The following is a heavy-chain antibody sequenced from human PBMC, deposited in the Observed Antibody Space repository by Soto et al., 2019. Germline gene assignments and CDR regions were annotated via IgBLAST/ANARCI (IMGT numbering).Heavy chain of an antibody. J-gene: IGHJ6*02. CDR3: AKECGGYDSSTRYGLDV. CDR1: GGSINTVGYY. D-gene: IGHD5-12*01. CDR2: IYYSGSR. Sequence: SETLSLTCSVSGGSINTVGYYWTWIRQQPGKGLEWIGYIYYSGSRDYNPSLKSRVSMSVDASKNQFSLNLTSVTAADTAVYYCAKECGGYDSSTRYGLDVWGQGTTVTVSS. V-gene: IGHV4-31*03.